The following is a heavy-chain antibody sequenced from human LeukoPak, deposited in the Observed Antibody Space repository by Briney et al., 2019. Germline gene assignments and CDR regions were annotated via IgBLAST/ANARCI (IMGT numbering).Heavy chain of an antibody. CDR1: GGSISSYY. D-gene: IGHD3-22*01. J-gene: IGHJ5*02. V-gene: IGHV4-59*01. Sequence: PSETLSLTCTVSGGSISSYYWSWIRQSPGKGLEWIGYIYYSGSTNYNPSLKSRVTISVDTSKNQFSLKLSSVTAADTAVYYCARVSYYYDSSGYRLNWFDPWGQGTLVTVSS. CDR3: ARVSYYYDSSGYRLNWFDP. CDR2: IYYSGST.